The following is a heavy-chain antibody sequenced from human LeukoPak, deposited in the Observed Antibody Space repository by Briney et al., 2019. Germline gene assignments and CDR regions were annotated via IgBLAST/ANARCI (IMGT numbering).Heavy chain of an antibody. Sequence: WGSLRLSCAASGFTFSDYYMSWIRQAPGKGLEWLSYISSSGTTTIYSADSGKGRFTISRDNAKNSLYLQMNSLRAEDTAVYYCARRGDYFDYWGQGTLVTVSS. J-gene: IGHJ4*02. V-gene: IGHV3-11*01. CDR1: GFTFSDYY. CDR2: ISSSGTTTI. CDR3: ARRGDYFDY.